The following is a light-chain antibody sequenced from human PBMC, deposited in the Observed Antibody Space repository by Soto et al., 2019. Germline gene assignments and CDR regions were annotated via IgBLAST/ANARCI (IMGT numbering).Light chain of an antibody. CDR1: QSISSY. CDR3: QQSYSTPRT. CDR2: AAS. V-gene: IGKV1-39*01. Sequence: DIQMTQSPSSLSASVGDRVTITCRASQSISSYLNWYQQKPGKAPKLQIYAASSFQSGVPSRFSGSGSGTDLTLTISSLQPEDFATYYCQQSYSTPRTFGQGTKAEIK. J-gene: IGKJ1*01.